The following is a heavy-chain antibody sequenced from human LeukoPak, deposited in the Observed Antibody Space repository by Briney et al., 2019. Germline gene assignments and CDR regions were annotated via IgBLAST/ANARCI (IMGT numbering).Heavy chain of an antibody. CDR1: GYTFGGYF. J-gene: IGHJ2*01. D-gene: IGHD2-21*01. V-gene: IGHV1-2*02. CDR3: ARIASDWGSKYWYFDL. Sequence: ASVRVSCKASGYTFGGYFMHWVRQAPGQGLEWMGWINPLSGDTNYTQKFQARVTMTRDTSISTAYMELTSLRFDDTATYYCARIASDWGSKYWYFDLWGRGTLVTVSS. CDR2: INPLSGDT.